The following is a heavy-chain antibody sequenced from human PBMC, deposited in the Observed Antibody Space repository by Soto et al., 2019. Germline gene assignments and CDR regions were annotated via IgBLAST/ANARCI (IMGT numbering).Heavy chain of an antibody. CDR1: GFTFSGHW. Sequence: EVHLVESGGGLVQPGGSLRLSCAASGFTFSGHWMSWVRQAPGKGLEWVAHIKQDGSETFYVGSVKGRFTISRDNAKKSLDLQMNSLRAEDTALYCCARDRAFCSVTNCRRGSIYYYYMDVWGNGTTVTVSS. V-gene: IGHV3-7*01. D-gene: IGHD2-2*01. J-gene: IGHJ6*03. CDR2: IKQDGSET. CDR3: ARDRAFCSVTNCRRGSIYYYYMDV.